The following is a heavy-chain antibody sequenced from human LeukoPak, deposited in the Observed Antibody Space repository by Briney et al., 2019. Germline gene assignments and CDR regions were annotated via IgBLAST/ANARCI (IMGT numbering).Heavy chain of an antibody. D-gene: IGHD1-26*01. J-gene: IGHJ4*02. Sequence: GGSLRLSCAASGFTFSIYWMHWVRQAPGKGLVWFSRINGDGSTTNYADSVKGRFTISRDNAKNTLYLQMDSLTAEDTAVYSCARISPIGKHFMDYWGRGTLVTVSS. CDR2: INGDGSTT. CDR1: GFTFSIYW. V-gene: IGHV3-74*01. CDR3: ARISPIGKHFMDY.